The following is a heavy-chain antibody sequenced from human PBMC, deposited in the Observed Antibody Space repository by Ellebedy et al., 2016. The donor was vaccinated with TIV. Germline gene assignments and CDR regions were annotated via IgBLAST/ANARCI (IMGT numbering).Heavy chain of an antibody. D-gene: IGHD3-3*01. CDR2: IRSTGSDK. J-gene: IGHJ5*02. Sequence: PGGSLRLSCVASGFTFSNYNMNWVRQSPGKGLEWVSSIRSTGSDKYYAESVKGRFTISRDNAQNTLFLQMNSLRAEDTAVYYCARREGGFWSGYPERFDPWGQGTLVTVSS. CDR3: ARREGGFWSGYPERFDP. V-gene: IGHV3-21*06. CDR1: GFTFSNYN.